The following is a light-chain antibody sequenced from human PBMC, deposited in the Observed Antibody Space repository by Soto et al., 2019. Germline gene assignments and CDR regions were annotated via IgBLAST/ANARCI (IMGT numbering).Light chain of an antibody. CDR3: NSYTSITTLGI. J-gene: IGLJ2*01. CDR1: SSDIGGYDY. CDR2: EVS. Sequence: QSALTQPASVSGSPGQSITISCTGSSSDIGGYDYVSWYQQHPGKAPKLVIYEVSNRPSGVSNRFSGSKSGNTASLTISGLQAEDEADYYCNSYTSITTLGIFGGGTKVTVL. V-gene: IGLV2-14*01.